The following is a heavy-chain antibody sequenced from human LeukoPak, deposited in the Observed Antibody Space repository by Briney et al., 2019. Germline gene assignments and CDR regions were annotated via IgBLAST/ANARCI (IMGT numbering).Heavy chain of an antibody. D-gene: IGHD3-10*02. V-gene: IGHV4-61*01. CDR3: AKAIVRGVELNY. CDR2: NYYSGST. J-gene: IGHJ4*02. Sequence: SETVSLTRNVCGGSVSRRSHYGSWIRQPPGKGLEWIGPNYYSGSTHNNPSLKSRVSISVDTTKNQFALNLTSVTAADTAVYFCAKAIVRGVELNYWGQGILLTVSS. CDR1: GGSVSRRSHY.